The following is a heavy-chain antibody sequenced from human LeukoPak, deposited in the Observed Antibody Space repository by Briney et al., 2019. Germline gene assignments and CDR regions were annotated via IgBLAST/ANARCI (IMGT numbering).Heavy chain of an antibody. CDR2: IYTSGST. D-gene: IGHD2-2*02. CDR3: ARSSVVPAAIRGLDYYYYMDV. Sequence: PSETLSLTCTVSGGSISSYYWSWIRQPAGKGLEWIGRIYTSGSTNYNPSLKSRVTMSVDTSENQFSLKLSSVTAADTAVYYCARSSVVPAAIRGLDYYYYMDVWGKGTTVTVSS. V-gene: IGHV4-4*07. J-gene: IGHJ6*03. CDR1: GGSISSYY.